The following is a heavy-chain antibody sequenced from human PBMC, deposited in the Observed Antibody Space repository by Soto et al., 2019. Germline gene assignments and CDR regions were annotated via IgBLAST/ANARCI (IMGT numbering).Heavy chain of an antibody. Sequence: QITLKESGPALGKPTQTLTLTCTFSGFSLSTNEVGVGWIRQPPGKALECLALIYWNDDKRYSTSLKSRLNITKDTSKNQVVLIMTNMDPVDTATYYCAHRVGPQVGRFFDYWGLGALVTVSS. CDR1: GFSLSTNEVG. J-gene: IGHJ4*02. V-gene: IGHV2-5*01. CDR3: AHRVGPQVGRFFDY. CDR2: IYWNDDK. D-gene: IGHD1-26*01.